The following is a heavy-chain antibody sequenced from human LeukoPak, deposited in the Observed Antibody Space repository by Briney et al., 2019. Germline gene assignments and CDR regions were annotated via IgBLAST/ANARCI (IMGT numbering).Heavy chain of an antibody. V-gene: IGHV4-59*01. Sequence: SGTLSLTCTVSGDSISSYYWSWIRQPPGKGLEWIGYIYYSGSTNYNPSLKSRVTISVDTSNNQFSLKLSSVTAADTAVYYCARDSSGYRRGSFDYWGQGTLVTVSS. J-gene: IGHJ4*02. CDR3: ARDSSGYRRGSFDY. D-gene: IGHD3-22*01. CDR2: IYYSGST. CDR1: GDSISSYY.